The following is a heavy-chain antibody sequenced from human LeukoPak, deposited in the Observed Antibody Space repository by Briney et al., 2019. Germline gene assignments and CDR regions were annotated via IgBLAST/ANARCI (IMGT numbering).Heavy chain of an antibody. CDR3: TTDVTGIAAADY. J-gene: IGHJ4*02. CDR2: IKSNTDGRTT. D-gene: IGHD6-13*01. CDR1: GFTFRNAL. V-gene: IGHV3-15*01. Sequence: GGPLRLSCAASGFTFRNALMSWVRQAPGKGLAWVGRIKSNTDGRTTDYAAPVKGRFTISRNDSKNTLYLQMNSLKTEDTAVYYCTTDVTGIAAADYWGQGTLVTVSS.